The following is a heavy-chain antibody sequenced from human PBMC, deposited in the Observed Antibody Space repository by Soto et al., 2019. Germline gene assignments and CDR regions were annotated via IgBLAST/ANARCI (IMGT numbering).Heavy chain of an antibody. CDR3: ARALTLDY. CDR1: GGSFSGYY. V-gene: IGHV4-34*01. Sequence: QVQLQQWGAGLLNPSETLSLTCAVCGGSFSGYYWRWIRQPSGKGLEWIGEINHSGSTNYNPSLKSRVTISVDTSKNQVSLKLSSLSAADTAVYYCARALTLDYCGQGTLVTVSS. J-gene: IGHJ4*02. CDR2: INHSGST.